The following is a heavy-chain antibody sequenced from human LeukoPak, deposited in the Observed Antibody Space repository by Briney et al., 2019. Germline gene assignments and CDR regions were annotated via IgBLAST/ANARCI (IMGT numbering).Heavy chain of an antibody. V-gene: IGHV3-48*01. J-gene: IGHJ4*02. CDR1: GFTFSSYS. CDR2: ISSSSSTI. CDR3: ASNGSRDY. Sequence: GGSLRLSXAASGFTFSSYSMNWVRQAPGKGLEWVSYISSSSSTIYYADPVKGRFTISRDNAKNSLYLQMNSLRAEDTAVYYCASNGSRDYWGQGTLVTVSS.